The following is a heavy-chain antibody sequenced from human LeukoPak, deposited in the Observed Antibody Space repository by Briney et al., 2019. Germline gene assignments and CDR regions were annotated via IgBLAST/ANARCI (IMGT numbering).Heavy chain of an antibody. CDR1: GGSFRGYY. CDR3: ARGHHSSGYYYNNWFDP. J-gene: IGHJ5*02. Sequence: PSETLSLTCAVYGGSFRGYYWSWIRQPPGKGLEWIGEINHSGSTNYNPSLKSRVTISVDTSKNQFSLKLSSVTAADTAVYYCARGHHSSGYYYNNWFDPWGQGTLVTVSS. CDR2: INHSGST. V-gene: IGHV4-34*01. D-gene: IGHD3-22*01.